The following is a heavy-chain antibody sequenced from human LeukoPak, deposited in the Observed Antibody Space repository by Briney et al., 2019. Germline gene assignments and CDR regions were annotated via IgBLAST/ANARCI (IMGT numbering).Heavy chain of an antibody. CDR2: IIPIFGTA. CDR1: GGTFSSYA. D-gene: IGHD2-15*01. J-gene: IGHJ4*02. Sequence: SVKVSCKASGGTFSSYAISWVRQAPGQGLEWMGGIIPIFGTANYAQKFQGRVTITADESTSTAYMELSSLRSEDTAVYYCAKIGYCSGGSCNWGQGTLVTVSS. CDR3: AKIGYCSGGSCN. V-gene: IGHV1-69*13.